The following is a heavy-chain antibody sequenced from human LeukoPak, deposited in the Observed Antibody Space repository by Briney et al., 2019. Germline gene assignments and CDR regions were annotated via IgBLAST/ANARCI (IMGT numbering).Heavy chain of an antibody. Sequence: GGSLRLSCATSGFSFSSYAMSWVRQAPGKGLEWVAAMSSSDDGRYYAASVRGRFTISRDTSRSTLYLQMNSLRAEDAAVYYCAKAPVTSCRGAFCYPFDYWGQGTLVTVSS. CDR2: MSSSDDGR. J-gene: IGHJ4*02. CDR3: AKAPVTSCRGAFCYPFDY. V-gene: IGHV3-23*01. D-gene: IGHD2-15*01. CDR1: GFSFSSYA.